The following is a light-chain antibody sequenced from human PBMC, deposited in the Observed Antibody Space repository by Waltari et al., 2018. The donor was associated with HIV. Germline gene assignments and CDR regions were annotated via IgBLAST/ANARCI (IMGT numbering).Light chain of an antibody. CDR1: ASDIGSSTR. CDR3: SSYTRSSTVV. V-gene: IGLV2-23*02. Sequence: QSALSQPASVSGFPEQSLTIPCTGTASDIGSSTRVSWYQQVPHKAPKLLIYDVIQRPSGVSSRFSGSKSGNTASLTISGLQADDEADYYCSSYTRSSTVVFGVGTKVAVL. J-gene: IGLJ2*01. CDR2: DVI.